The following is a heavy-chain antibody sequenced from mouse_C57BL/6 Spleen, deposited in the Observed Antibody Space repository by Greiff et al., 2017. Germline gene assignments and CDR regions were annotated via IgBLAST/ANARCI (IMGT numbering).Heavy chain of an antibody. CDR1: GYTFTSYT. CDR3: ARSYDYDEEDY. V-gene: IGHV1-4*01. Sequence: QVQLQQSGAELSRPGASVKMSCKASGYTFTSYTMHWVKQRPGQGLEWIGYINPSSGYTTYNQKFKDKATLTADTSSSTAYMQLSSLTSEDSAVYYCARSYDYDEEDYWGQGTTLTVSS. CDR2: INPSSGYT. J-gene: IGHJ2*01. D-gene: IGHD2-4*01.